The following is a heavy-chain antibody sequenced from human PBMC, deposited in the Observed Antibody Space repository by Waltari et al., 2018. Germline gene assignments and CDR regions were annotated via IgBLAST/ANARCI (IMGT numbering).Heavy chain of an antibody. V-gene: IGHV4-38-2*02. CDR3: AREGVRGVKFYYYGMDV. CDR2: IYHSGST. CDR1: GYSISRGYY. D-gene: IGHD3-10*01. Sequence: QVQLQESGPGLVKPSETLSLTCPVSGYSISRGYYWGWIRQPPGKGLEWIGSIYHSGSTYYNPSLKSRVTISVDTSKNQFSLKLSTGTAADTAVYYCAREGVRGVKFYYYGMDVWGQGTTVTVSS. J-gene: IGHJ6*02.